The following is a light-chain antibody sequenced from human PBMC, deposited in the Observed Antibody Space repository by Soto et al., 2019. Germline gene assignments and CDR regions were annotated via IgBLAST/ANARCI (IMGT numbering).Light chain of an antibody. CDR3: QQYNSYSWT. V-gene: IGKV1-5*01. J-gene: IGKJ1*01. Sequence: DIQMTQSPFTLSASVGDRVTITCRASQSISSRLAWHQQKPGKAPKVLMYDASSLKSVVPSRFSGSGSGTEFTLTISSLQPDDFATYDCQQYNSYSWTCGERTKVNIK. CDR1: QSISSR. CDR2: DAS.